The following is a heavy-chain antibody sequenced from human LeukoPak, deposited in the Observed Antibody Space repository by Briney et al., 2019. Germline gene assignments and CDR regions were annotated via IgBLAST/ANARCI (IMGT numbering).Heavy chain of an antibody. Sequence: SETLSLTCAVSGGSISSSNWWSWVRQPPGKGLEWIGEIYHSGSTNYNPSLKSRVTISVDKSKNQFSLKLSSVTAADTAVYYCATTLVHSRGYSAEYFQHWGQGTLVTVSS. V-gene: IGHV4-4*02. CDR1: GGSISSSNW. CDR3: ATTLVHSRGYSAEYFQH. CDR2: IYHSGST. J-gene: IGHJ1*01. D-gene: IGHD3-22*01.